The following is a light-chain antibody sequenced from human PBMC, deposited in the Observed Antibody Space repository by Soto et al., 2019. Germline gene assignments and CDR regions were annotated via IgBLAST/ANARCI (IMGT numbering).Light chain of an antibody. CDR2: DVT. J-gene: IGLJ1*01. Sequence: QSALTQPRSVSGSPGQSVTISCTGTSTDVGGYNYVSWFQQHPGKAPKLMIYDVTKRPSGVPDRFSGSKSGNTASLTISGLLTDDEADYYCCSYAGTYTLYVFGTGTKVTVL. V-gene: IGLV2-11*01. CDR3: CSYAGTYTLYV. CDR1: STDVGGYNY.